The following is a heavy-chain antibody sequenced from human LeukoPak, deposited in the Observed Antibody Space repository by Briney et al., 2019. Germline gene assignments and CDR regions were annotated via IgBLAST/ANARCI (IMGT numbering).Heavy chain of an antibody. CDR3: ARGSQVTMVRGVIIQGFDY. V-gene: IGHV4-61*02. Sequence: SETLSLTCTVSGGSISSGSYYWSWIRQPAGKGLEWIGRIYTSGSTNYNPSLKSRVTISVDTSKNQFSLKLSSVTAADTAVYYCARGSQVTMVRGVIIQGFDYWGQGTLVTVSS. CDR2: IYTSGST. J-gene: IGHJ4*02. D-gene: IGHD3-10*01. CDR1: GGSISSGSYY.